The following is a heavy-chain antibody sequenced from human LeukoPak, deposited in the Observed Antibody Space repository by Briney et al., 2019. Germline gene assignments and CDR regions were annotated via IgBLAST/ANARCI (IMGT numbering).Heavy chain of an antibody. CDR1: GGSFSGYY. CDR3: ARVIAAATRFFDP. V-gene: IGHV4-34*01. D-gene: IGHD6-13*01. J-gene: IGHJ5*02. Sequence: SETLSLTCAVYGGSFSGYYWSWIRQPPGKGLEWIGEINHSGSTNYNPSLKSRVTISVDTSKNQFSLKLSSVTAADTAVYYCARVIAAATRFFDPWGQGTLVTVSS. CDR2: INHSGST.